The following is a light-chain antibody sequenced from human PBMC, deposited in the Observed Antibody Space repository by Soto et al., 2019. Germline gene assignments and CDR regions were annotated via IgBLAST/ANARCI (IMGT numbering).Light chain of an antibody. CDR1: QSISSY. Sequence: EVVLTQSPGTRSLSPGERATLSCRASQSISSYLAWYQQKPGQSPRLLISDASNRATGIPARFSGSGTGTDFTLTTSSREPEDFVVYYCQQRSNWPPTFGQGTKLEIK. J-gene: IGKJ2*01. CDR3: QQRSNWPPT. V-gene: IGKV3-11*01. CDR2: DAS.